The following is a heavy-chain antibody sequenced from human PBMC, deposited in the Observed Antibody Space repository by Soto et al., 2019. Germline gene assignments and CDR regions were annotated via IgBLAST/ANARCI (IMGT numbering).Heavy chain of an antibody. CDR1: GGTFSSYA. Sequence: SVKVSCKASGGTFSSYAISWVRQAPGQGLEWMGGIIPIFGTANYAQKFQGRVTITADESTSTAYMELSSLRSEDTAVYYCARDICSSTSCIRTLNPWGQGTLVTVSS. D-gene: IGHD2-2*01. V-gene: IGHV1-69*13. J-gene: IGHJ5*02. CDR3: ARDICSSTSCIRTLNP. CDR2: IIPIFGTA.